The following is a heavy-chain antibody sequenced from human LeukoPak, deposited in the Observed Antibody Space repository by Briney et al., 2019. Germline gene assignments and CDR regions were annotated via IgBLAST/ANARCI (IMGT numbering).Heavy chain of an antibody. V-gene: IGHV1-8*01. D-gene: IGHD4-11*01. Sequence: ASVKVSCKASGDTFTSYDINWVRQATGQGLEWMGWINPNSGNTGYAQKFQGRVTMTRNTSISTAYMELSSLRSEDTAVYYCAMRGDYTGLYIEYWGQGTLVTVSS. CDR1: GDTFTSYD. J-gene: IGHJ4*02. CDR2: INPNSGNT. CDR3: AMRGDYTGLYIEY.